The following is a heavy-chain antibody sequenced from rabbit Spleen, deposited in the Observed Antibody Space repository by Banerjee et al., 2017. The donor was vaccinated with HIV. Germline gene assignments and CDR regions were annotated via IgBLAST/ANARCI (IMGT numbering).Heavy chain of an antibody. CDR2: IVGGSSGRA. CDR1: GFSFSIDYF. CDR3: ARAPYGGDSADTLNL. Sequence: QEHLEESGGDLVKPEGSLTLTCTASGFSFSIDYFPCWVRQAPGKGLEWIACIVGGSSGRANYANWAKGRFTISKTSSTTVTLQMTTLTAADTATYFCARAPYGGDSADTLNLWGPGTLVTVS. V-gene: IGHV1S45*01. J-gene: IGHJ4*01. D-gene: IGHD7-1*01.